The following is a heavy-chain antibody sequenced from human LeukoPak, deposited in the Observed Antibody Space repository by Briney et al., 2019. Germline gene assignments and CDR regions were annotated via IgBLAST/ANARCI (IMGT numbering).Heavy chain of an antibody. Sequence: ASVKVSCKASGYTFTNYAMHWVRLAPGQRLQWMGWINLVNGNTKYSQYFEGRVTITRDTSASTVYMELSSLRPDDMAVYHCARGRGTIGNNRDFYFYYYMDIWGNGTTVTVSS. CDR3: ARGRGTIGNNRDFYFYYYMDI. V-gene: IGHV1-3*03. CDR2: INLVNGNT. D-gene: IGHD2-21*01. J-gene: IGHJ6*03. CDR1: GYTFTNYA.